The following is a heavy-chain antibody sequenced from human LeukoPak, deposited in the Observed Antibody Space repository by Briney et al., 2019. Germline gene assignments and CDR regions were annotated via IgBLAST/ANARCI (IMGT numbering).Heavy chain of an antibody. CDR2: IIPIFGTA. V-gene: IGHV1-69*13. Sequence: SVKVSCKASGGTFSSYAISWVRQAPGQGLEWMGGIIPIFGTANYAQKFQGRVTITADESTSTAYMELSSLRSEDTAVYYCARTHYPSRIPTYYYYYYMDVWGKGTTVTISS. CDR3: ARTHYPSRIPTYYYYYYMDV. J-gene: IGHJ6*03. CDR1: GGTFSSYA. D-gene: IGHD3-10*01.